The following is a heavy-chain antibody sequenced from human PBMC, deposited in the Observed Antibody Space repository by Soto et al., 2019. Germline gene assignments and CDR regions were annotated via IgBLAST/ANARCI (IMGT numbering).Heavy chain of an antibody. V-gene: IGHV3-23*01. CDR1: GFTFSSYA. CDR3: ARAPHFLEWLPARYYYYGMDV. CDR2: ISGSGGST. J-gene: IGHJ6*02. Sequence: EVQLLESGGGLVQPGGSLRLSCAASGFTFSSYAMSWVRQAPGKGLEWVSAISGSGGSTYYADSVKGRFTISRDNSKNGLYLQMNSLRAEDGAVYYCARAPHFLEWLPARYYYYGMDVWGQGTTVTVSS. D-gene: IGHD3-3*01.